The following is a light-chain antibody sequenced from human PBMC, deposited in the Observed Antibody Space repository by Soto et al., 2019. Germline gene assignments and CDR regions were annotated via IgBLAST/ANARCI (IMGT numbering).Light chain of an antibody. CDR1: QSVGSN. CDR3: QHYHNWPPWT. J-gene: IGKJ1*01. Sequence: EIVMMQSPATLSVSPGERATLSCWASQSVGSNLAWYQQKPGQAPRLLIYGASTRATGIPARFSGSGSGTEFTLTISSLQSEDFALYYCQHYHNWPPWTFGRGTKV. CDR2: GAS. V-gene: IGKV3-15*01.